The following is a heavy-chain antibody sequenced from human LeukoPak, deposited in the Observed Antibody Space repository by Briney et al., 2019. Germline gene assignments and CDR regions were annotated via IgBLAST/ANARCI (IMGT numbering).Heavy chain of an antibody. D-gene: IGHD3-10*01. J-gene: IGHJ5*02. CDR2: IYSSGST. CDR1: GGSISSSTYY. Sequence: SSETLALTCTVSGGSISSSTYYWGWIRQPPGKGLEWIGTIYSSGSTYYNPSLKSRVTISVDTSKNQFSLKLNSVTAADTAVYYCARDLPLPIYGSGSYSHWFDPWGQGTLVTVSS. CDR3: ARDLPLPIYGSGSYSHWFDP. V-gene: IGHV4-39*07.